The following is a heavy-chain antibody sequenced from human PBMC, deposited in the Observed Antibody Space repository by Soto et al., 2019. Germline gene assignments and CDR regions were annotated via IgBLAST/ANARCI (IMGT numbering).Heavy chain of an antibody. CDR3: ARRYCASDNCPLFYYFVDL. Sequence: SVKVSCKASVCTFNKFAFSWVRQAPGQGFEWMGGISPVCRSANYAQRFRGRITITADEYTNTVYMYLNDLRSDDTAVYYCARRYCASDNCPLFYYFVDLWGLGTTVTVSS. CDR2: ISPVCRSA. V-gene: IGHV1-69*13. J-gene: IGHJ6*02. D-gene: IGHD2-21*02. CDR1: VCTFNKFA.